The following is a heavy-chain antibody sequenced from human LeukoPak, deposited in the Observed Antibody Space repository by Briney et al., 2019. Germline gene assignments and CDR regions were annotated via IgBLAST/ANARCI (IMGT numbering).Heavy chain of an antibody. Sequence: GGSLRLSCAASGFTFSSYSMNWVRQAPGKGLEWVSSISSSSSYIYYADSVKGRFTISRDNAKNSLYLQMNSLRAEDTAVYYCAKLFFGVVRGAKQNFDYWGQGTLVTVSS. J-gene: IGHJ4*02. CDR3: AKLFFGVVRGAKQNFDY. CDR1: GFTFSSYS. D-gene: IGHD3-10*01. V-gene: IGHV3-21*01. CDR2: ISSSSSYI.